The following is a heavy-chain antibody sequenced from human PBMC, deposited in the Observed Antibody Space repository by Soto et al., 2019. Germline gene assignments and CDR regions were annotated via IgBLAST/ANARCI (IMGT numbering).Heavy chain of an antibody. CDR1: GFTFSSYS. CDR2: ISSSSSYI. Sequence: GGSLRLSCEASGFTFSSYSMNWVRQAPGKGLEWVSSISSSSSYIYYADSVKGRFTISRDNAKNSLYLQMNSLRAEDTAVYYCARVGSCSGGSCCDYWGQGTLVTVSS. D-gene: IGHD2-15*01. J-gene: IGHJ4*02. V-gene: IGHV3-21*01. CDR3: ARVGSCSGGSCCDY.